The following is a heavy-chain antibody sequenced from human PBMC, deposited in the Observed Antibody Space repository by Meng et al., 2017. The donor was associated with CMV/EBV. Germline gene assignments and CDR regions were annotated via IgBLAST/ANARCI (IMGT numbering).Heavy chain of an antibody. Sequence: ASVKVSCKASGYTFTNYDIYWVRQARGQGLEWMGWISGYSGDTNYSQNFRGRVTMTTDTSTSTAYMELRSLRSDDTAVYYCARLGSSLWFYLDFWGQGTLVTVSS. D-gene: IGHD6-13*01. CDR3: ARLGSSLWFYLDF. CDR2: ISGYSGDT. V-gene: IGHV1-18*01. J-gene: IGHJ4*02. CDR1: GYTFTNYD.